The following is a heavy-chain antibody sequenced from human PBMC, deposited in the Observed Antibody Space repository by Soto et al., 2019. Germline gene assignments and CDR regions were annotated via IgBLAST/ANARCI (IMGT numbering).Heavy chain of an antibody. CDR3: ASLLTTVTTDYYYGMDV. CDR2: IDPSDSYT. J-gene: IGHJ6*02. D-gene: IGHD4-17*01. Sequence: PGESLKISCKGSGYSFTSYWISWVRQMPGKGLEWMGRIDPSDSYTNYSPSFQGHVTISADKSISTAYLQWSSLKASDTAMYYCASLLTTVTTDYYYGMDVWGQGTTVTVSS. CDR1: GYSFTSYW. V-gene: IGHV5-10-1*01.